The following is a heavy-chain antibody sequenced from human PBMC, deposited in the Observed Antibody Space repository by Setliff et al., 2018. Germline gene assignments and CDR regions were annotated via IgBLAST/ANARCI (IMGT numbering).Heavy chain of an antibody. V-gene: IGHV1-24*01. J-gene: IGHJ4*02. CDR2: FDPEDEET. CDR1: GYRLIEVS. Sequence: ASVKVSCKVSGYRLIEVSMHWVRQAPGKGLEWMGGFDPEDEETIYAQKFQGRVTMTEDTSTDTAYMELSSLKSEDTAVYYCARGGPGVVIMPAAKLFDYWGQGTLVTVSS. D-gene: IGHD2-2*01. CDR3: ARGGPGVVIMPAAKLFDY.